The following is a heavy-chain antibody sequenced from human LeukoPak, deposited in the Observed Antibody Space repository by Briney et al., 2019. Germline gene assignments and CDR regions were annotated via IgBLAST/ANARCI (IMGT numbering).Heavy chain of an antibody. CDR2: INPDGGST. D-gene: IGHD6-13*01. CDR1: GGTFRSYV. J-gene: IGHJ4*02. CDR3: ARAPRNSSTMLDY. V-gene: IGHV1-46*01. Sequence: ASVKVSCKASGGTFRSYVISWVRQAPEQGLEWMGLINPDGGSTAYAHRFQGRVTMTRDTSTSTVYMDFSSLRSEDTALYYCARAPRNSSTMLDYWGQGTLVTVSS.